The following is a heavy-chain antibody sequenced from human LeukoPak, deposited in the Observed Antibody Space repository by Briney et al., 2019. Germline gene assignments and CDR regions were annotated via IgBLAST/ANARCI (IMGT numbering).Heavy chain of an antibody. J-gene: IGHJ4*02. V-gene: IGHV3-49*04. CDR3: TRGSSGRPFDY. Sequence: TGRSLRLSCTASGFTFGDYAMGWVRQAPGKGLEWVGFIRSKAYGGTTEYAASVKGRFTISRDDSKSIAYLQMNSLKTEDTAVYYCTRGSSGRPFDYWGQGTLVTVSS. CDR1: GFTFGDYA. CDR2: IRSKAYGGTT. D-gene: IGHD6-19*01.